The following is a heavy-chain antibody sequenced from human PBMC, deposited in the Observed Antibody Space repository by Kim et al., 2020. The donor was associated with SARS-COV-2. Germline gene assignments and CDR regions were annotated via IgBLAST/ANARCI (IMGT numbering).Heavy chain of an antibody. D-gene: IGHD6-13*01. V-gene: IGHV4-31*03. J-gene: IGHJ5*02. CDR2: IYYSGST. CDR3: ARDRSGIAAAGWWFDP. Sequence: SETLSLTCTVSGGSISSGGYYWSWIRQHPGKGLEWIGYIYYSGSTYYNPSLKSRVTISVDTSKNQFSLKLSSVTAADTAVYYCARDRSGIAAAGWWFDPWGQGTLVTVSS. CDR1: GGSISSGGYY.